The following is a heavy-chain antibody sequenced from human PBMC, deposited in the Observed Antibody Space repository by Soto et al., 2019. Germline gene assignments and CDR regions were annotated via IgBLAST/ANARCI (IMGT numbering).Heavy chain of an antibody. Sequence: SETLSLTCAVYGGSFRGYNWNWIRQPPGKGLEWIGEINHSGRTNYNPSLKSRLTISVDTSKNQFSLKLISVTAADTAEYCCARGGILTGFEWDYWGQGTLVTVSS. D-gene: IGHD3-9*01. CDR3: ARGGILTGFEWDY. CDR1: GGSFRGYN. CDR2: INHSGRT. V-gene: IGHV4-34*01. J-gene: IGHJ4*02.